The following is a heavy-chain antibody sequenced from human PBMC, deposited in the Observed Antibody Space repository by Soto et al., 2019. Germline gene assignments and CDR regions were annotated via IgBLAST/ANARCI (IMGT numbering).Heavy chain of an antibody. V-gene: IGHV3-21*01. Sequence: PGGSLRLSWAAAGCTFINSGMSWVLQAPGKGLEWVSTISSSSSYIYYADSVKGRFTISRDNAKNSLYLQMNSLRAEDTAVYYCARDPSSITIFGVAPSLDYWGQGTLVTVSS. D-gene: IGHD3-3*01. CDR2: ISSSSSYI. J-gene: IGHJ4*02. CDR3: ARDPSSITIFGVAPSLDY. CDR1: GCTFINSG.